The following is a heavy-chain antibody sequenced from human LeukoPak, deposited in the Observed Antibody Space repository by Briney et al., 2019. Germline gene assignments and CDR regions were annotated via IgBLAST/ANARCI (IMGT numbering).Heavy chain of an antibody. CDR2: ISAYNGNT. V-gene: IGHV1-18*01. Sequence: GASVKVSCKASGYTFTSYGISWVRQAPGQGLEWMGWISAYNGNTNYAQKFQGRVTMTTDTSTSTAHMELRSLRSDDTAVYYCARGYGGAAAVINFDYWGQGTLVTVSS. D-gene: IGHD6-13*01. J-gene: IGHJ4*02. CDR3: ARGYGGAAAVINFDY. CDR1: GYTFTSYG.